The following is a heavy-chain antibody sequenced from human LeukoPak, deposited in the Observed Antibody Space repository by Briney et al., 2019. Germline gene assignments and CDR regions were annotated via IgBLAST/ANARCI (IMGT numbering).Heavy chain of an antibody. Sequence: ASVKVSCKASGYTFTSYGISWVRQAPGQGLEWMGWISAYNGNTNYAQKLQGRVTMTTDTSTSTAYMELRSLRSDDTAVYHCASGATYCSSTSCSLRDYFDYWGQGTLVTVSS. V-gene: IGHV1-18*01. D-gene: IGHD2-2*01. CDR2: ISAYNGNT. CDR1: GYTFTSYG. CDR3: ASGATYCSSTSCSLRDYFDY. J-gene: IGHJ4*02.